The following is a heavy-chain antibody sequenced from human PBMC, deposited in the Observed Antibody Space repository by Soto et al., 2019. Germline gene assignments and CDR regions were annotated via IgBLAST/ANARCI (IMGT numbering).Heavy chain of an antibody. J-gene: IGHJ6*02. CDR2: INPNSGGT. CDR1: ENAFSTYY. Sequence: GASVKVSCKASENAFSTYYMHWVRQAPGQGLEWMGWINPNSGGTNYAQKFQGWVTMTRDTSISTAYMELSRLRSDDTAVYYCARDLYNWNSPYYYYGMDVWGQGTTVTVSS. CDR3: ARDLYNWNSPYYYYGMDV. D-gene: IGHD1-20*01. V-gene: IGHV1-2*04.